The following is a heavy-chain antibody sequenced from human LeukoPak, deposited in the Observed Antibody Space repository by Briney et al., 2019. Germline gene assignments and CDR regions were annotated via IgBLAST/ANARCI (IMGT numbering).Heavy chain of an antibody. CDR1: GFTFSSYE. D-gene: IGHD5-12*01. CDR3: ARGPGYGHYFDY. V-gene: IGHV3-48*03. Sequence: PGGSLRLSCAASGFTFSSYEMNWVRQAPGKGLEWVSYISSSGSTIYYADSVKGRFTISRDNAKNSLYLQMNSLRAEDTAVYYCARGPGYGHYFDYWGQGALVTVSS. CDR2: ISSSGSTI. J-gene: IGHJ4*02.